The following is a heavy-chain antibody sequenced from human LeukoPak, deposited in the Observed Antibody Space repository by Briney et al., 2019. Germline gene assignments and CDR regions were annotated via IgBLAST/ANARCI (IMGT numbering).Heavy chain of an antibody. Sequence: GGSPRLSCAASGFAFSDYGMHWVRQAPGKGLEWVAFIGYDGSNKYYADSVKGRFTISRDNSKNTLYLQMNSLRVEDTAVYYCAKDLGTGGGDYFDYWGQGTPVTVSS. CDR2: IGYDGSNK. V-gene: IGHV3-30*02. CDR3: AKDLGTGGGDYFDY. D-gene: IGHD3-16*01. J-gene: IGHJ4*02. CDR1: GFAFSDYG.